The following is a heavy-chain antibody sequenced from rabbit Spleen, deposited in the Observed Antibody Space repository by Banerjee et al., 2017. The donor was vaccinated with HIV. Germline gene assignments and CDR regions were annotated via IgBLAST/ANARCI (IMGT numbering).Heavy chain of an antibody. D-gene: IGHD7-1*01. CDR3: ASSYDYAGYSNGLKL. Sequence: QEQLEESGGGLVKPEGSLTLTCKASGFDLSSYYYMCWVRQAPGKGLEWIGCIYTGIGSTYYASWAKGRFTISETSSTTVTLQMTSLTAADTATYFCASSYDYAGYSNGLKLWGQGTLVTVS. CDR2: IYTGIGST. CDR1: GFDLSSYYY. J-gene: IGHJ6*01. V-gene: IGHV1S45*01.